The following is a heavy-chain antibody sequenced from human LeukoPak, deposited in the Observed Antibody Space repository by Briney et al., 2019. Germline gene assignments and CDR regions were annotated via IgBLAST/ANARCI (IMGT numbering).Heavy chain of an antibody. J-gene: IGHJ4*02. Sequence: GGSLRLSCAASGFTLSSYSMSWVRQAPGKGLEWVSYISSSGSTIYYADSVKGRFTISRDNAKNSLYLQMNSLRAEDTAVYYCARWAAAGPHFDYWGQGTLVTVSS. V-gene: IGHV3-48*04. D-gene: IGHD6-13*01. CDR3: ARWAAAGPHFDY. CDR1: GFTLSSYS. CDR2: ISSSGSTI.